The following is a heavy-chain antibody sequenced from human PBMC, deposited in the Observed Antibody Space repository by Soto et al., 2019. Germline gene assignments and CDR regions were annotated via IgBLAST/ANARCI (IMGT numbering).Heavy chain of an antibody. CDR3: AAGLLGYCSGGSCAPLGFDP. V-gene: IGHV3-7*05. J-gene: IGHJ5*02. D-gene: IGHD2-15*01. CDR1: GFTFSSYW. CDR2: IKQDGSEK. Sequence: PGGSLRLSCAASGFTFSSYWMSWVRQAPGKGLEWVANIKQDGSEKYYVDSVKGRFTISRDNAKNSLYLQMNSLRAEDTAVYYCAAGLLGYCSGGSCAPLGFDPWGQGTLVTVSS.